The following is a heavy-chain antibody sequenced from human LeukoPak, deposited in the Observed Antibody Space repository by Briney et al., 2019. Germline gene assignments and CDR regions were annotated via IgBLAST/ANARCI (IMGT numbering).Heavy chain of an antibody. CDR3: ARQRGSGYDFDY. V-gene: IGHV4-39*01. D-gene: IGHD5-12*01. CDR1: GGSISSGGYY. Sequence: SETLSLTCTVSGGSISSGGYYWGWTRRPPGKGLEWIGSIYYSGSTYYNPSLKSRVTISVDTSKNQFSLKLSSVTAADTAVYYCARQRGSGYDFDYWGQGTLVTVSS. J-gene: IGHJ4*02. CDR2: IYYSGST.